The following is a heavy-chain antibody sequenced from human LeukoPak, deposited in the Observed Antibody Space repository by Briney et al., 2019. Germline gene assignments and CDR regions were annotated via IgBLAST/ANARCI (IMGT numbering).Heavy chain of an antibody. CDR1: GFTFSSYE. CDR2: ISSSGSTT. Sequence: GGSLRLSCAASGFTFSSYEMNWVRQAPGKGLEWISYISSSGSTTYYADSVKGRFTISRDNAKNSLYLQMNSLRAEDTAVYYCARGDYRLRTPNWFDPWGQGTLVTVSS. J-gene: IGHJ5*02. V-gene: IGHV3-48*03. CDR3: ARGDYRLRTPNWFDP. D-gene: IGHD3-16*02.